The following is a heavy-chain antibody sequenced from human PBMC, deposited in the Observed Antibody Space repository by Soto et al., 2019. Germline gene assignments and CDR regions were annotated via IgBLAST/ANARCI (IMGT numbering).Heavy chain of an antibody. D-gene: IGHD1-26*01. CDR2: IHHSGST. CDR1: GASISSTSSGDW. V-gene: IGHV4-4*02. Sequence: QVQLQESGPGLVKPSGTLSLTCTVSGASISSTSSGDWWSWVRQPPGKGLEWIGEIHHSGSTNYNPSLKSRVTMSVDQSKNQFSLRLSSVTAADTAVYYCAKMVGATLVDYWGQGTLVTVSS. CDR3: AKMVGATLVDY. J-gene: IGHJ4*02.